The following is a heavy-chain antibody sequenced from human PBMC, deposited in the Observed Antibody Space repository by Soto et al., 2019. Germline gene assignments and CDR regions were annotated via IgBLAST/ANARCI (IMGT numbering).Heavy chain of an antibody. J-gene: IGHJ3*02. D-gene: IGHD1-7*01. CDR1: GGTFSSYA. V-gene: IGHV1-69*01. Sequence: QVQLVQSGAEVKKPGSSVKVSCKASGGTFSSYAISWVRQAPGQGLEWMGGIIPIFGTANYAQKFQGRVTITADESTSTAYMELSSLRSEDTAVYYCARSNPGITGTRRAFDIWGQGAMVTVSS. CDR2: IIPIFGTA. CDR3: ARSNPGITGTRRAFDI.